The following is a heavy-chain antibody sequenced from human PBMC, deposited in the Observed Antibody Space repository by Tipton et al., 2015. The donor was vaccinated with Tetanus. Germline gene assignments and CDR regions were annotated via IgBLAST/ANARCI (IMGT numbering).Heavy chain of an antibody. D-gene: IGHD3-22*01. Sequence: GSLRLSCAAFRFTFSHYSMTWVRQAPGKGLEWVSSISDSTDYIYYADSVKGRFTISRDNARNSLYLQMNSLRAEDTAMYYCAKGGCFSVGCLGSDYWGQGNLVTVSS. J-gene: IGHJ4*02. V-gene: IGHV3-21*01. CDR3: AKGGCFSVGCLGSDY. CDR2: ISDSTDYI. CDR1: RFTFSHYS.